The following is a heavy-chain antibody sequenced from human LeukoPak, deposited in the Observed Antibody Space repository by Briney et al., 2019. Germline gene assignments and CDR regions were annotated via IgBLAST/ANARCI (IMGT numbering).Heavy chain of an antibody. CDR2: IYYSGST. CDR3: ASSTERRSSMDV. D-gene: IGHD1-1*01. Sequence: PSQTLSLTCTVSGGSISSGDYYWSWIRQPPGKGLEWIGYIYYSGSTYYNPSLKSRVTISVDTSKNQFSLKLSSVTAADTAVYYCASSTERRSSMDVRGQGTTVTVSS. J-gene: IGHJ6*02. V-gene: IGHV4-30-4*01. CDR1: GGSISSGDYY.